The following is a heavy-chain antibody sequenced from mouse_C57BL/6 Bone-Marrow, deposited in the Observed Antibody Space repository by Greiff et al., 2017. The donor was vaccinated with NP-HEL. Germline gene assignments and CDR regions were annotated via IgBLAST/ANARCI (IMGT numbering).Heavy chain of an antibody. CDR3: ARHRPIYYGSYWYFDV. CDR2: ISNGGGST. D-gene: IGHD2-2*01. J-gene: IGHJ1*03. CDR1: GFTFSDYY. V-gene: IGHV5-12*01. Sequence: EVQRVESGGGLVQPGGSLKLSCAASGFTFSDYYMYWVRQTPEKRLEWVAYISNGGGSTYYPDTVKGRFTISRDNAKNTLYLQMSRLKSEDTAMYYCARHRPIYYGSYWYFDVWGTGTTVTVSS.